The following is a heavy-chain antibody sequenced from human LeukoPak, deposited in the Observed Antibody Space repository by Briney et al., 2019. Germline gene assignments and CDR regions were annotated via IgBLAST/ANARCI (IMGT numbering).Heavy chain of an antibody. CDR1: GFTFDDYG. J-gene: IGHJ4*02. D-gene: IGHD3-16*01. CDR2: ISGSGGST. V-gene: IGHV3-23*01. Sequence: GGSLRLSCAAPGFTFDDYGMSWVRQAPGKGLEWVSVISGSGGSTYYADSVKGRFTISRGTSENTIYLQMNSLRAEDTAVYYCATSPRVTLYVMGDFAYWGQGTLVTVSS. CDR3: ATSPRVTLYVMGDFAY.